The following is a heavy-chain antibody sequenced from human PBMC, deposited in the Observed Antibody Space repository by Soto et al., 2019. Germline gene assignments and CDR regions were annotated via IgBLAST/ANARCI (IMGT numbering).Heavy chain of an antibody. V-gene: IGHV3-21*01. CDR3: ARATLLAGTRGAYDI. CDR1: GFTFSSSS. D-gene: IGHD6-13*01. CDR2: ISSTSIYI. J-gene: IGHJ3*02. Sequence: GGSLRLSCAASGFTFSSSSMNWVRQAPGKGLEWVSVISSTSIYIYYADSVKGRFTISRDNAKNSLYLQMTSLRAEDTAVYYCARATLLAGTRGAYDIWGQGTMVTVSS.